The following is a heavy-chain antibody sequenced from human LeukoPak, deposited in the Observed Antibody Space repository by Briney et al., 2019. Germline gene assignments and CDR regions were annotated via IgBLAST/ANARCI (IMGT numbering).Heavy chain of an antibody. D-gene: IGHD6-19*01. CDR2: ISGSGGST. J-gene: IGHJ4*02. V-gene: IGHV3-23*01. CDR1: GFTVSSNY. Sequence: GGSLRLSCAASGFTVSSNYMSWVRQAPGKGLEWVSAISGSGGSTYYADSVKGRFTISRDNSKNTLYLQMNSLRAEDTAVYYCAKGYSSGWPFDCWGQGTLVTVSS. CDR3: AKGYSSGWPFDC.